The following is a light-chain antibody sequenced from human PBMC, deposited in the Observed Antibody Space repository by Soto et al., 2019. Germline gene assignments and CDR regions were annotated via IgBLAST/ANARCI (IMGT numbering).Light chain of an antibody. V-gene: IGKV3-20*01. J-gene: IGKJ4*01. Sequence: EIVLTQSPGTLSLSPGERATLSCRASQSVSSSYLAWYQQKPGQAPRLLIYAASSRATGIPDRFSGSGSGTDFSLTISRPEPEDIAVFYCQQYGTSPATFGGGTTVEIK. CDR3: QQYGTSPAT. CDR1: QSVSSSY. CDR2: AAS.